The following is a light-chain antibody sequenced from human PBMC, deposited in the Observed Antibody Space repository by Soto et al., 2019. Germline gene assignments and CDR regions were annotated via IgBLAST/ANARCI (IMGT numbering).Light chain of an antibody. CDR3: QQRSDYPIT. V-gene: IGKV1-9*01. Sequence: DLQLTQSPSFLSASVGDRVIITCRASQGIATFLAWYQQKPGKAPKLLIHSASTLHSGVPSRFSGSGSGTEFTLTISSLQPEDFAVYYCQQRSDYPITFGQGTRLEIK. J-gene: IGKJ5*01. CDR1: QGIATF. CDR2: SAS.